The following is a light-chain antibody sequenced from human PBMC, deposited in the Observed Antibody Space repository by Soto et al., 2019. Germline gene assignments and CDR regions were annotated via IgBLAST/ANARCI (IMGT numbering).Light chain of an antibody. CDR3: QQYGSSYWT. CDR1: QSVSSSY. CDR2: GAS. J-gene: IGKJ1*01. Sequence: DIVLTQSPGTLSLSPGERATLSCRASQSVSSSYSAWYQQKPGQAPRLLIYGASSRATGIPERFSGSGSGTDFTLTISRLEPEDFAVYYCQQYGSSYWTFGQGTKVEIK. V-gene: IGKV3-20*01.